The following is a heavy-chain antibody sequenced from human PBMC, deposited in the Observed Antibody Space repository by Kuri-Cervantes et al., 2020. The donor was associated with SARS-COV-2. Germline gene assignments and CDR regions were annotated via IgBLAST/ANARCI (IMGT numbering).Heavy chain of an antibody. CDR1: GYTFTSYY. CDR2: INPNSGGT. D-gene: IGHD3-22*01. CDR3: ARDRRYIYYDSSGYFIDYYYYGMDV. V-gene: IGHV1-2*02. Sequence: ASVKVSCKASGYTFTSYYMHWVRQAPGQGLEWMAWINPNSGGTNYAQKFQGRVTMTRDTSISTAYMELSRLRADDTAVYHCARDRRYIYYDSSGYFIDYYYYGMDVWGQGTTVTVSS. J-gene: IGHJ6*02.